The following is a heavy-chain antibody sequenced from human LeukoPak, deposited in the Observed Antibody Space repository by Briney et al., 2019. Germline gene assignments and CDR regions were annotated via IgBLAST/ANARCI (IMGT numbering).Heavy chain of an antibody. J-gene: IGHJ3*02. CDR2: ISYDGSNK. Sequence: GGSLRLSCVGSGFDFSSYTMNWVRQAPGKGLEWVAVISYDGSNKYYADSVKGRFTISRDNSKNTLYLQMNSLRAEDTAVYYCAKSLNRLRSQDAFDIWGQGTMVTVSS. V-gene: IGHV3-30-3*01. CDR1: GFDFSSYT. D-gene: IGHD3-10*01. CDR3: AKSLNRLRSQDAFDI.